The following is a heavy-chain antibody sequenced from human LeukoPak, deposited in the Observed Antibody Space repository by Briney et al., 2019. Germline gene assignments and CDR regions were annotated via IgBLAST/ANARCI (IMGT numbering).Heavy chain of an antibody. CDR2: IYTNGST. CDR3: ARDCGGDCYSEYAFDI. Sequence: SQTLSLTCTVSGGSISSGSYYWSWIRQPAGKGLEWIGRIYTNGSTNYNPSLKSRVTISVDTSKNQFSLKLSSVTAADTAVYYCARDCGGDCYSEYAFDIWGQGTMVTVSS. CDR1: GGSISSGSYY. J-gene: IGHJ3*02. V-gene: IGHV4-61*02. D-gene: IGHD2-21*01.